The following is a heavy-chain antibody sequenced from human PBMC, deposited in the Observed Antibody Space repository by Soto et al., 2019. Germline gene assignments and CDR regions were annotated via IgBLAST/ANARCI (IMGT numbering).Heavy chain of an antibody. D-gene: IGHD6-6*01. CDR2: ISYDGSNK. J-gene: IGHJ5*02. V-gene: IGHV3-30*18. Sequence: GGSLRLSCAASGFTFSSYGMHWVRQAPGKGLEWVAVISYDGSNKYYADSVKGRFTISRDNSKNTLYLQMNSLRAEDTAVYYCAKGGSIAARQPAAGWFDPWGQGPLVTVS. CDR1: GFTFSSYG. CDR3: AKGGSIAARQPAAGWFDP.